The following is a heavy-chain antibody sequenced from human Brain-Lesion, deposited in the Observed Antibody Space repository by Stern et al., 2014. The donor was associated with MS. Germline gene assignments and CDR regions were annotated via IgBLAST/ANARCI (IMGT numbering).Heavy chain of an antibody. D-gene: IGHD2-2*01. CDR2: MNPYSGNT. CDR1: GYTFSSYD. J-gene: IGHJ4*02. Sequence: QVQLVESGAEVKKPGASVKVSCKASGYTFSSYDITWVRQASGHGLAWMGWMNPYSGNTGYAQKFKVRVSMTSDPSISTVYMELTSLTSDDTAVYFCARAVRNQLLSEYWGQGTLVTVSA. CDR3: ARAVRNQLLSEY. V-gene: IGHV1-8*01.